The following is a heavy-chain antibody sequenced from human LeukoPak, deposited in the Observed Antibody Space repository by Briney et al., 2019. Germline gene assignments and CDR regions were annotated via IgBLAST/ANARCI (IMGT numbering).Heavy chain of an antibody. CDR2: IYSGGST. J-gene: IGHJ4*02. Sequence: GGSLRLSCAASGFTVSSNYMSWVRQAPGKGLEWGSVIYSGGSTYYADSVKGRCTISRDNSKNTLYLQMNSLRAEDTAVYYCARSTIFDYWGQGIMVTVSS. CDR1: GFTVSSNY. D-gene: IGHD5-24*01. CDR3: ARSTIFDY. V-gene: IGHV3-66*01.